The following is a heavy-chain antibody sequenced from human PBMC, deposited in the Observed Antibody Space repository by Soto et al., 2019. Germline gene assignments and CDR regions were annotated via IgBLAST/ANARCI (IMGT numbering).Heavy chain of an antibody. CDR3: ASTDCSSHSCSIRGHHYYYGMDV. CDR2: IIPLLGTV. J-gene: IGHJ6*02. D-gene: IGHD2-15*01. Sequence: QVQLVQSGSEVKKPGSSVRVSCQGSGATFNNSPVSWVRQAPGQGLECMGGIIPLLGTVDIAQKFQGRITLSADTSRTTVDIELRSLTSAYTALYYCASTDCSSHSCSIRGHHYYYGMDVWGQGNSVTVS. CDR1: GATFNNSP. V-gene: IGHV1-69*06.